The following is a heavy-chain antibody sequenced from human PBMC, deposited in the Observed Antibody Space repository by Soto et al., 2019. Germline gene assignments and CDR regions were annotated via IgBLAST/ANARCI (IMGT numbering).Heavy chain of an antibody. V-gene: IGHV1-2*06. CDR1: GYTFTGFY. Sequence: ASVKVSCKASGYTFTGFYMHWVRQAAGQGLEWMGRINPDSVDTDHAEKFQGRVTMTRDTSISTAYMELTRLTSDDTAVYHCAISVGVPDTHRAFDYWVQGTPVTLS. J-gene: IGHJ4*02. CDR2: INPDSVDT. D-gene: IGHD2-2*01. CDR3: AISVGVPDTHRAFDY.